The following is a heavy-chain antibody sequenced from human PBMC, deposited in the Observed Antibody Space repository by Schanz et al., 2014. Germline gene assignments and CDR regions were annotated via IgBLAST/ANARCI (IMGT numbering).Heavy chain of an antibody. J-gene: IGHJ5*02. CDR1: GFTFSSYA. V-gene: IGHV3-23*01. CDR3: AKAADWPVTRFDP. Sequence: VQLMESGGGVVQPGGSLRLSCAASGFTFSSYAMSWVRQAPGKGLEWVSAISGSGGSTYYADSVKGRFTISRDNSKNTLYLQMSSLRADDTAVYYCAKAADWPVTRFDPWGQGTLVTVSS. D-gene: IGHD3-9*01. CDR2: ISGSGGST.